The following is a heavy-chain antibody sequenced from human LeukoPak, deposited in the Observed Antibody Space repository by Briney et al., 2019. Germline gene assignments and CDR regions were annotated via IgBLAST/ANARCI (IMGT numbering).Heavy chain of an antibody. J-gene: IGHJ5*02. V-gene: IGHV4-34*01. CDR1: GGSFSGYY. CDR2: INHSGST. CDR3: ARVSYQGVTVRP. D-gene: IGHD2-2*01. Sequence: PSETLSLTCAVYGGSFSGYYWSWIRQPPGKGLEWIGEINHSGSTNYNPSLKSRVTISVDTSKNQFSLKLSSVTAADTAVYYCARVSYQGVTVRPWGQGTLVTVSS.